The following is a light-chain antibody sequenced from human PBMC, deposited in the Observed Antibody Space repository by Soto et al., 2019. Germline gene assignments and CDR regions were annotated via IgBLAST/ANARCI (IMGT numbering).Light chain of an antibody. CDR2: GVS. Sequence: DIQMTQSPSTLSVSEGDRVTITCRASQIVNSKLAWYQQKPGKAPNLLIYGVSSLEGGVPSRFSGSGSGTEFTLTISSLQPADFAPYYCQQYNSYPWTFGQGTKVEI. CDR1: QIVNSK. J-gene: IGKJ1*01. V-gene: IGKV1-5*01. CDR3: QQYNSYPWT.